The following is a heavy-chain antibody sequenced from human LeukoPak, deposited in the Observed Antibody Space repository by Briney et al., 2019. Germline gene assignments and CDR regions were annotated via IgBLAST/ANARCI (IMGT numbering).Heavy chain of an antibody. V-gene: IGHV1-8*01. CDR1: GYTFTSYD. CDR2: MNPNSGNT. Sequence: ASVKVSCKASGYTFTSYDINWVRQATGQGLEWMGWMNPNSGNTGYAQKFQGRITMTRNTSISTAYMELSSLRSEDTAVYYCARGRTREWQSFDYWGQGTLVTVSS. CDR3: ARGRTREWQSFDY. J-gene: IGHJ4*02. D-gene: IGHD3-3*01.